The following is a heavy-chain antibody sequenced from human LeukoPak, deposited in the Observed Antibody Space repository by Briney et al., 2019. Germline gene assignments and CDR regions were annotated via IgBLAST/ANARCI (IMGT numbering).Heavy chain of an antibody. CDR3: AREATMGRGVILTDY. D-gene: IGHD3-10*01. V-gene: IGHV4-4*07. CDR2: IYTSGST. CDR1: GGSISSYY. J-gene: IGHJ4*02. Sequence: SETLSLTCTVSGGSISSYYWSWIRQPAGKGLEWIGRIYTSGSTNYNPSLKSRVTMSVDTSKNQFSLNLSSVTAADTAVYYCAREATMGRGVILTDYWGQGTLVTVSS.